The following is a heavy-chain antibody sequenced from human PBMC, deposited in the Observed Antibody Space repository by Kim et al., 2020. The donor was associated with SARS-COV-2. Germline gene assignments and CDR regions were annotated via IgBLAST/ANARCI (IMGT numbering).Heavy chain of an antibody. CDR1: GGSISSGGYY. CDR3: AREMTTVTTYGMDV. Sequence: SETLSLTCTVSGGSISSGGYYWSWIRQHPGKGLEWIGYIYYSGSPYYNPSLKSRVTISVDTSKNQFSLKLSSVTAADTAVYYCAREMTTVTTYGMDVWGQGTTVTVSS. D-gene: IGHD4-17*01. J-gene: IGHJ6*02. V-gene: IGHV4-31*03. CDR2: IYYSGSP.